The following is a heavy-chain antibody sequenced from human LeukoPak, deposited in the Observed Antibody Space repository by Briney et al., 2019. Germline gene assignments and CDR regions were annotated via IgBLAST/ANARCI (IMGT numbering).Heavy chain of an antibody. D-gene: IGHD3-22*01. CDR2: IYYSGST. V-gene: IGHV4-39*01. J-gene: IGHJ5*02. Sequence: SETLSLTCTVSGGSISSSSYYWGWIRQPPGKGLEWIGSIYYSGSTYYNPSLKSRVTISVDTSKNQFSLKLSSVTAADTAVYYCARKRPRTTMIVVVTPGWFDPWGQGTLVTVSS. CDR1: GGSISSSSYY. CDR3: ARKRPRTTMIVVVTPGWFDP.